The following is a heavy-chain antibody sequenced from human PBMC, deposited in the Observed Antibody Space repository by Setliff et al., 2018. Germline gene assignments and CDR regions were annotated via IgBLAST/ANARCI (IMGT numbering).Heavy chain of an antibody. CDR3: TRDPPGSGWSFDY. J-gene: IGHJ4*02. Sequence: GGSLRLSCAASGFTVSSNYMSWVRQAPGKGLEWVAMIWADPNSNTKYYADSVKGRFSVSRDNSRNTVFLQMTGLRAEDTALYYCTRDPPGSGWSFDYWGQGALVTVSS. CDR1: GFTVSSNY. D-gene: IGHD6-19*01. V-gene: IGHV3-33*08. CDR2: IWADPNSNTK.